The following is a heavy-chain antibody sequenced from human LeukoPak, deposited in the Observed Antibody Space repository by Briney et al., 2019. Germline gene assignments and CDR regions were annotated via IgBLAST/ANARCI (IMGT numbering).Heavy chain of an antibody. D-gene: IGHD3-10*01. CDR1: GFTFSSYA. V-gene: IGHV3-33*08. Sequence: GGSLRLSCAASGFTFSSYAVSWVRQAPGKGLEWVAVIWYDGSNKYYADSVKGRFTISRDNSKNTLYLQMNSLRAEDTAVYYCARDGRFGELFNFDYWGQGTLVTVSS. CDR2: IWYDGSNK. J-gene: IGHJ4*02. CDR3: ARDGRFGELFNFDY.